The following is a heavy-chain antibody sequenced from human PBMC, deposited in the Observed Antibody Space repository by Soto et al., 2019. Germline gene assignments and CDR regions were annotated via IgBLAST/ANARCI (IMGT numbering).Heavy chain of an antibody. CDR2: IKSKTDGGTT. Sequence: EVQLVESGGGLVKPGGSLRLSCAASGFTFSNAWMSWVRQAPGKGLEWVGRIKSKTDGGTTDYAAPVKGRCTISSDDSKNTLYLQMNSLKTADSSVYYCTTTDGSGGWGEGTLVTVSS. D-gene: IGHD3-10*01. V-gene: IGHV3-15*01. CDR1: GFTFSNAW. J-gene: IGHJ4*02. CDR3: TTTDGSGG.